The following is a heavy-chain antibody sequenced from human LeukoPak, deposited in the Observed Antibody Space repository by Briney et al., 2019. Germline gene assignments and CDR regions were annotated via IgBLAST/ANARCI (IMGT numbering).Heavy chain of an antibody. Sequence: GGSLRLSCAASAFTFSSYAMSWVRQAPGKGLEWVSGTSTSGGSTYYADSVKGRFTISRDNAKNSLYLQLSSLRVDDTAVYYCARVGTWELQRVFDYWGQGTLVTVSS. J-gene: IGHJ4*02. V-gene: IGHV3-23*01. CDR2: TSTSGGST. CDR3: ARVGTWELQRVFDY. D-gene: IGHD1-26*01. CDR1: AFTFSSYA.